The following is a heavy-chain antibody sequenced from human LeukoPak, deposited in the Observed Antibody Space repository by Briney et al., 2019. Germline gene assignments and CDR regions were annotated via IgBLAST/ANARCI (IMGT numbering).Heavy chain of an antibody. CDR2: ISWNSGSI. D-gene: IGHD2-15*01. CDR1: GFTFDDYA. V-gene: IGHV3-9*01. CDR3: AKEGIDQPFDY. Sequence: GGSLRLSCAASGFTFDDYAMHWVRQAPGKGLEWVSGISWNSGSIGYADSVKGRFTISRDNAKNSLYLQMNSLRAEDTALYYCAKEGIDQPFDYWGQGTLVTVSS. J-gene: IGHJ4*02.